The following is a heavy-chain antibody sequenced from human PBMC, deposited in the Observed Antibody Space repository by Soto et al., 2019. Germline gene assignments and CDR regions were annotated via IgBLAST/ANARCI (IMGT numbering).Heavy chain of an antibody. D-gene: IGHD6-13*01. CDR2: IIPIFGTA. Sequence: GASVKVSCKASGGTFSSYAISWVRQAPGQGLESMGGIIPIFGTANYAQKFQGRVTITADESTSTAYMELSSLRSEDTAVYYCARSSSWYILGSLDYWGQGTLVTVSS. J-gene: IGHJ4*02. CDR1: GGTFSSYA. CDR3: ARSSSWYILGSLDY. V-gene: IGHV1-69*13.